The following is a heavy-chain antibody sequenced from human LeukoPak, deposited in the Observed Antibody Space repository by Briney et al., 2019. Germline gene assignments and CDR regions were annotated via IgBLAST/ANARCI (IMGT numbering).Heavy chain of an antibody. V-gene: IGHV6-1*01. CDR3: AREGVAATGDYYYYYGMDV. Sequence: SRTLSLTSAMSGDSASINTAAWNCIRQSASSCLHWLGRTTFRSQWYNEYAVSVKSRITINPDTSKNQFSLQVNYVTHEDTAVYYCAREGVAATGDYYYYYGMDVWGQGTTVTVSS. D-gene: IGHD6-19*01. CDR2: TTFRSQWYN. J-gene: IGHJ6*02. CDR1: GDSASINTAA.